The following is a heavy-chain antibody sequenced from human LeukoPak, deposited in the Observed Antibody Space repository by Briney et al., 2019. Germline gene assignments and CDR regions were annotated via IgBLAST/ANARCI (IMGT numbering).Heavy chain of an antibody. CDR2: ISWNSGNI. V-gene: IGHV3-9*01. D-gene: IGHD2-15*01. CDR3: ARDKRGSYFYGMDV. Sequence: GGSLRLSCAASGFTFDDYAMHWVRQAPGKGLEWVSGISWNSGNIGYADSVKGRFTISRDNAKNSLYLQMNSLRAEDTALYYCARDKRGSYFYGMDVWGQGTTVTVSS. CDR1: GFTFDDYA. J-gene: IGHJ6*02.